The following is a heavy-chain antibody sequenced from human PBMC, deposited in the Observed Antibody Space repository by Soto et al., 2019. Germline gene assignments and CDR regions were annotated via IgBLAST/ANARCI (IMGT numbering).Heavy chain of an antibody. D-gene: IGHD3-10*01. J-gene: IGHJ6*02. CDR1: GDTFNNCV. V-gene: IGHV1-69*01. CDR2: IIPLFGTT. CDR3: AAELVFGEVAVV. Sequence: QVQVVQSGVEVRRPGSSVKVSCKASGDTFNNCVISWVRQAPGQGLEWMGGIIPLFGTTDFAQRFQGRLTNTTDESTPTAYMELSRLRSEDTATYYCAAELVFGEVAVVWGQGTTVIVSS.